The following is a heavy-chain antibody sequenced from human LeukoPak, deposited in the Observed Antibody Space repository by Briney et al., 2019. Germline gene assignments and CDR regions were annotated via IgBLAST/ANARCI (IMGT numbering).Heavy chain of an antibody. J-gene: IGHJ4*02. V-gene: IGHV4-61*02. CDR1: GGSISSGSYY. D-gene: IGHD1-26*01. CDR2: IYTSGST. CDR3: ARTGRVGASHYLDY. Sequence: PSQTLSLTCTVSGGSISSGSYYWSWIRQPAGKGLEWIGRIYTSGSTNYNPSLKSRVTISVDTSKNQFSLKLSSVTAADTAVYYCARTGRVGASHYLDYWGQGTLVTVSS.